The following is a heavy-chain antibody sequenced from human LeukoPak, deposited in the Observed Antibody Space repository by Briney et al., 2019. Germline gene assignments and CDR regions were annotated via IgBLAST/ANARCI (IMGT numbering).Heavy chain of an antibody. V-gene: IGHV4-39*01. Sequence: SETLSLTCTVSGGSFRSSSYYWGWIRQTPGKGLEWIGCIYYSGSTYYNPSLKSRVTISVDTSENQFSLKLSSVTAADTAVYYCARASSSGWYNRVGGWYFDLWGRGTLVTVSS. CDR1: GGSFRSSSYY. CDR3: ARASSSGWYNRVGGWYFDL. D-gene: IGHD6-19*01. J-gene: IGHJ2*01. CDR2: IYYSGST.